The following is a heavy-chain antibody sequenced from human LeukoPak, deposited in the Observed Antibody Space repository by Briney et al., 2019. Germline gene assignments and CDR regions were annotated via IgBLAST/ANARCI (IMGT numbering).Heavy chain of an antibody. J-gene: IGHJ4*02. Sequence: SETLSLTCTVSGGSISSGDYYWSWLRQPPGKGLEWIGYIYYSGSTYYNPSLKSRVTISVDTSKNQFSLKLSSVTAADTAVYYCARLVGATAFDYWGQGTLVTVSS. CDR3: ARLVGATAFDY. CDR2: IYYSGST. V-gene: IGHV4-30-4*08. D-gene: IGHD1-26*01. CDR1: GGSISSGDYY.